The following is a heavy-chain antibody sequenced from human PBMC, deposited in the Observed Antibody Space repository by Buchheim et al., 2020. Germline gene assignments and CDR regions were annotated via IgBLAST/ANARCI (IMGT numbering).Heavy chain of an antibody. D-gene: IGHD4-11*01. V-gene: IGHV3-30*18. CDR1: GFTFSSYG. Sequence: QVQLVESGGGVVQPGRSLRLSCAASGFTFSSYGMHWVRQAPGKGLEWVAVISYDGSNKYYADSVKGRFTISRDNSKNTLYLQMNSLRAEDTAVYYCAKGNDYSKSFDYWGQGTL. CDR3: AKGNDYSKSFDY. J-gene: IGHJ4*02. CDR2: ISYDGSNK.